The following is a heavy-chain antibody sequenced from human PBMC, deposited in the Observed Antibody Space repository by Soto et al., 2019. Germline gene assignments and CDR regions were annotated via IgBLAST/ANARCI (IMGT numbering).Heavy chain of an antibody. V-gene: IGHV3-15*01. J-gene: IGHJ4*02. CDR2: IKSKTDGGTT. Sequence: GGSPRLSCAASGFTFSNAWMSWVRQAPGKGLEWVGRIKSKTDGGTTDYAAPVKGRFTISRDDSKNTLYLQMNSLKTEDTAVYYCTTNVVVVAASSFDYWGQGTLVTVSS. D-gene: IGHD2-15*01. CDR1: GFTFSNAW. CDR3: TTNVVVVAASSFDY.